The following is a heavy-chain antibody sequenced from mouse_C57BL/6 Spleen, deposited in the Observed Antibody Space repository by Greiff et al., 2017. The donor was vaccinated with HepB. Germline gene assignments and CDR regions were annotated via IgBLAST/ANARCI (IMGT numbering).Heavy chain of an antibody. CDR2: IYPGGGYT. J-gene: IGHJ2*01. CDR1: GYTFTNYW. D-gene: IGHD1-1*01. CDR3: ARRHYGSTSLFDY. Sequence: QVQLQQSGAELVRPGTSVKMSCKASGYTFTNYWIGWAKQRPGHGLEWIGDIYPGGGYTNYNEKFKGKATLTADKSSSTAYMQFSSLTSEDSAIYYCARRHYGSTSLFDYWGQGTTLTVSS. V-gene: IGHV1-63*01.